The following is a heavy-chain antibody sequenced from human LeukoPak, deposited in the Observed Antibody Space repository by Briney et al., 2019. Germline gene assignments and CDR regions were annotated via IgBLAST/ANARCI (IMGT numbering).Heavy chain of an antibody. V-gene: IGHV1-46*01. Sequence: ASVKVSCKASGYTFTSYYMHWVRQAPGQGLEWMGIINPSGGSTSFAQKFQGRVTMTRDTSTSTVYMELSSLRSEDTAVYYCARDLGEADIVVVPAANDPHYYYYGMDVWGQGTTVTVSS. CDR2: INPSGGST. CDR1: GYTFTSYY. D-gene: IGHD2-2*01. J-gene: IGHJ6*02. CDR3: ARDLGEADIVVVPAANDPHYYYYGMDV.